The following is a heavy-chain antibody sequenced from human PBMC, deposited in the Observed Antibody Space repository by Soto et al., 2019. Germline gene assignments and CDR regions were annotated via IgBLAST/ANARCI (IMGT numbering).Heavy chain of an antibody. CDR2: IYWDDDK. Sequence: QITLKESGPTLVKPTQTLTLTCTFSGFSLSTSGVGVGWIRQPPGKALEWLALIYWDDDKRYSPSLKSRLTLTKDTSKHQAVLTITTMDPVDTATYCCAHSPSPGHHYWGQGTLVIVSS. V-gene: IGHV2-5*02. CDR3: AHSPSPGHHY. J-gene: IGHJ4*02. CDR1: GFSLSTSGVG.